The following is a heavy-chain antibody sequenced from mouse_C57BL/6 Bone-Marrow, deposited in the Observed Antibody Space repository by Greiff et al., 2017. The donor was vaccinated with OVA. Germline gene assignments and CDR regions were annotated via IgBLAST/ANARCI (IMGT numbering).Heavy chain of an antibody. CDR3: RGTWYFDV. CDR1: GYTFTDYE. V-gene: IGHV1-15*01. J-gene: IGHJ1*03. D-gene: IGHD3-3*01. CDR2: IDPETGGT. Sequence: QVHVKQSGAELVRPGASVTLSCKASGYTFTDYEMHWVKQTPVHGLEWIGAIDPETGGTAYNQKFKGKAILTADKSSSTAYMELRSLTSEDSAVYYCRGTWYFDVWGTGTTVTVSS.